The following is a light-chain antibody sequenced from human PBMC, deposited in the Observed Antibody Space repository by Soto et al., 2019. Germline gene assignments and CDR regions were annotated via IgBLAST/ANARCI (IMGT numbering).Light chain of an antibody. CDR2: DTT. Sequence: EIVLTQSPATLSLSPGERATLSCRASQSVSTYLARYQQKPGQDPRLLIYDTTHRVTGIPARFSGSESGTDFTLSIRRLELEDFAVYYRRLRTTSLSFGPGTTLEIK. CDR1: QSVSTY. CDR3: RLRTTSLS. V-gene: IGKV3-11*01. J-gene: IGKJ3*01.